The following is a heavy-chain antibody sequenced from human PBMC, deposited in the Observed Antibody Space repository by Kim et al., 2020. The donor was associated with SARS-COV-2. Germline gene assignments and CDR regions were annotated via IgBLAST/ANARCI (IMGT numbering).Heavy chain of an antibody. Sequence: GGSLRLSCAASGFTFSSYGMHWVRQAPGKGLEWVAVISYDGSNKYYADSVKGRFTISRDNSKNTLYLQMNSLRAEDTAVYYCAKDGRYYDILTGDYPSTYDSYYGMDSWGQGTTVTVSS. J-gene: IGHJ6*02. CDR1: GFTFSSYG. D-gene: IGHD3-9*01. CDR3: AKDGRYYDILTGDYPSTYDSYYGMDS. CDR2: ISYDGSNK. V-gene: IGHV3-30*18.